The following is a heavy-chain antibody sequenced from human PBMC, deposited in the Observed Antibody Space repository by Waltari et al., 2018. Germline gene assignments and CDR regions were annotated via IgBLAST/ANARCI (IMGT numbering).Heavy chain of an antibody. J-gene: IGHJ6*02. V-gene: IGHV1-24*01. CDR3: ATGIAAAGTLHYYYYYGMDV. CDR2: FDPEDGET. Sequence: QVQLVQSGAEVRKPGASVKVSCKVSGYTLTELSMHWVRQDAGNGLEWMGGFDPEDGETIYAQKFQGRVTMTEDTSTDTAYMELSSLRSEDTAVYYCATGIAAAGTLHYYYYYGMDVWGQGTTVTVSS. D-gene: IGHD6-13*01. CDR1: GYTLTELS.